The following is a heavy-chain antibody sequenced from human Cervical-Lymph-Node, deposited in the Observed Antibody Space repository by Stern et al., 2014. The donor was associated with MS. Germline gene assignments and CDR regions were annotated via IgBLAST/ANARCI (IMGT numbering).Heavy chain of an antibody. D-gene: IGHD4-23*01. J-gene: IGHJ3*02. V-gene: IGHV1-18*01. Sequence: VQLVQSGVEVKKPGASVKVSCKASGYTFTSYGIGWVRQAPGQGLEWMGWISPYNGNTNYAQKFQGRVTMTTDTSTSTAYMELRSLRSDDTAVYYCAREPYGGNSGGAFDIWGQGTMVTVSS. CDR1: GYTFTSYG. CDR2: ISPYNGNT. CDR3: AREPYGGNSGGAFDI.